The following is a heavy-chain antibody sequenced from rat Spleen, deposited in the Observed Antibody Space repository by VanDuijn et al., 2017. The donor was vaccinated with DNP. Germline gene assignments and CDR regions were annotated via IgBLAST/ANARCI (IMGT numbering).Heavy chain of an antibody. CDR2: IWTGGGT. V-gene: IGHV2-30*01. CDR3: ARDNWYFDF. Sequence: QVQLKESGPGMVQPSQTLSLTCTVSGFSLTDYNVHWVRQPPGKVLEWMGVIWTGGGTEYNSALKSRLSISRDTSKSQVFLKMNSLQTEDTATYYCARDNWYFDFWGPGTLVTVSS. J-gene: IGHJ1*01. CDR1: GFSLTDYN.